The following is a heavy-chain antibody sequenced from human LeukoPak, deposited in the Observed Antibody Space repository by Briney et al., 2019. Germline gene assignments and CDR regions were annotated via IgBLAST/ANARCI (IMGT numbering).Heavy chain of an antibody. CDR3: AKDAESSGWYGVGY. Sequence: GGSLRLSCAASGFTFSSYSMNWVRQAPGKGLEWVSYISSSGSTIYYADSVKGRFTISRDNAKNSLYLQMNSLRPEDTALYYCAKDAESSGWYGVGYWGQGTLVTVSS. J-gene: IGHJ4*02. CDR1: GFTFSSYS. V-gene: IGHV3-48*04. D-gene: IGHD6-19*01. CDR2: ISSSGSTI.